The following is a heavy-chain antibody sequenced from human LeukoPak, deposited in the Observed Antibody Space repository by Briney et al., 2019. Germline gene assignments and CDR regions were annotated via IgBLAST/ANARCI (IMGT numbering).Heavy chain of an antibody. J-gene: IGHJ3*02. D-gene: IGHD3-9*01. CDR3: AKDKAYDILTGYTADAFDI. CDR2: ISGSGGST. Sequence: PGGSLRLSCAASGFTFSSYAMSWVRQAPGKGLEWVSAISGSGGSTYYADSVKGRFTISRDNSKNTLYLQMNSLRAEDTAVYYCAKDKAYDILTGYTADAFDIWGQGTMVTVSS. CDR1: GFTFSSYA. V-gene: IGHV3-23*01.